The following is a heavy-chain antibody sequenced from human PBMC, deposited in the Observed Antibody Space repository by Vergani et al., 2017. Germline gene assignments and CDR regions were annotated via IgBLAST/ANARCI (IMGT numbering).Heavy chain of an antibody. CDR2: INHSGST. Sequence: QVQLQQWGAGLLKPSETLSLTCAVSGGSFSGYYWSWIRQPPGKGLEWIGEINHSGSTNYNPSLKSRVTISVDTSKNQFSLKLSSVTAADTAVYYCASSGEARTYYDFWSGYYLVDYWGQGTLVTFSS. D-gene: IGHD3-3*01. J-gene: IGHJ4*02. CDR3: ASSGEARTYYDFWSGYYLVDY. V-gene: IGHV4-34*01. CDR1: GGSFSGYY.